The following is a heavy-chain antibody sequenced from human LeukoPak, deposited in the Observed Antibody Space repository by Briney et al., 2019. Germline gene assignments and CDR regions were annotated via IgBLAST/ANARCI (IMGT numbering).Heavy chain of an antibody. CDR2: VYYTGST. V-gene: IGHV4-39*01. Sequence: SETLSLTCTVSGASISSSSHYWGWLRQPPGKGLEWIGSVYYTGSTYYSPSLKSRVTISVDTSKNQFSPKLRSVTAADTAIYYCASPSSYYYYGMDVWGQGTTVTVSS. CDR1: GASISSSSHY. J-gene: IGHJ6*02. CDR3: ASPSSYYYYGMDV.